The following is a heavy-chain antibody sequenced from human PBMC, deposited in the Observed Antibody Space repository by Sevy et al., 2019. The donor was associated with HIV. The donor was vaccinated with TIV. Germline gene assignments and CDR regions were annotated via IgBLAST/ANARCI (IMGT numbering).Heavy chain of an antibody. V-gene: IGHV3-30-3*01. CDR2: ISYDGSNT. Sequence: GWSLRLSCAASGFTFTTYAMHWVRQAPAKGLEWVAVISYDGSNTYYADSVKGRFTISRDSSKNTLYLQMNSLRAEDTAVYFCARDGGYDSRGYDLSNYWGQGTLVTVSS. CDR1: GFTFTTYA. J-gene: IGHJ4*02. D-gene: IGHD3-22*01. CDR3: ARDGGYDSRGYDLSNY.